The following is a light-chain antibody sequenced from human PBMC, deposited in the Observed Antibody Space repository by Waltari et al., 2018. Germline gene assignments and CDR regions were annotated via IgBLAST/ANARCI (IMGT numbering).Light chain of an antibody. Sequence: DIQMTQSPSTLYAFVGDRVTITCRSSQSISKFLAWYQLKPGKAPKLLIYGASTLDGGVPSRFSGSGSGAEFTLTISSLQPDDVATYHCHQYHTYLWTFGQGTKVEIK. CDR1: QSISKF. CDR2: GAS. CDR3: HQYHTYLWT. J-gene: IGKJ1*01. V-gene: IGKV1-5*01.